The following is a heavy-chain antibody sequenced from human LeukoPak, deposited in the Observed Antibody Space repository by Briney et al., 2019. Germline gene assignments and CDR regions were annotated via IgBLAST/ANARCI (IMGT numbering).Heavy chain of an antibody. J-gene: IGHJ4*02. V-gene: IGHV1-69*04. D-gene: IGHD3-10*01. CDR1: GGTFSSYA. CDR2: IIPILGIA. Sequence: ASVKVSCKASGGTFSSYAISWVRQAPGQGLEWMGRIIPILGIANYAQKFQGRVTITADKSTSTAYMELSSLRSEDTAVYYCARVDYYGSGSYDYWGRGTLVTVSS. CDR3: ARVDYYGSGSYDY.